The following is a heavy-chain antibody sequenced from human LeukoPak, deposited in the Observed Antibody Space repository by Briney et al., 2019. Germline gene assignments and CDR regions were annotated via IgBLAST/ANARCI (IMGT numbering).Heavy chain of an antibody. CDR1: GFSLSGYW. J-gene: IGHJ6*03. D-gene: IGHD6-19*01. CDR3: ARGVAGDYIMSKYYFFYMDV. CDR2: IIQDGSDK. V-gene: IGHV3-7*01. Sequence: GGSLRLSCEVSGFSLSGYWMSWVRQTPGKGLEWVANIIQDGSDKHYVDSVKGRFTISRDNAKNSLYLQMNSLKAEDTAVYYCARGVAGDYIMSKYYFFYMDVWGKGTTVTVSS.